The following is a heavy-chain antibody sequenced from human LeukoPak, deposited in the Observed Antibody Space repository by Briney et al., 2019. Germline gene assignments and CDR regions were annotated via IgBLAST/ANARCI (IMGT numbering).Heavy chain of an antibody. CDR1: GFTFSTNG. CDR3: ARDRGNSHFDY. V-gene: IGHV3-30*03. J-gene: IGHJ4*02. D-gene: IGHD3-10*01. CDR2: ISYDENTK. Sequence: GGSLRLSCAASGFTFSTNGMHWVRQAPGKGLEWVAVISYDENTKYYADSVKGRFTISRDNSKNTLYLQINSLRAEDTAVYYCARDRGNSHFDYWGQGTLVTVSS.